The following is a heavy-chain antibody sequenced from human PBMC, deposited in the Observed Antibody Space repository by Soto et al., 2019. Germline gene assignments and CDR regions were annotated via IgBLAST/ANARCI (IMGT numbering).Heavy chain of an antibody. CDR1: GYTLTELS. Sequence: ASVKVSCKVSGYTLTELSMHWVRQAPGKGLEWMGGFDPEDGETIYAQKFQGRVTMTEDTSTDTAYMELSSLRSEDTAVYYCATGRSGSYYYYYGMDVWGQGTTVTVSS. CDR3: ATGRSGSYYYYYGMDV. CDR2: FDPEDGET. V-gene: IGHV1-24*01. D-gene: IGHD3-10*01. J-gene: IGHJ6*02.